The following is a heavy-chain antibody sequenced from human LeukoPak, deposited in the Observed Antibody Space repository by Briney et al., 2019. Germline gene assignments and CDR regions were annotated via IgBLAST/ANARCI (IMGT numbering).Heavy chain of an antibody. V-gene: IGHV4-34*01. Sequence: SETLSLTCAVYGGSFSGYYWSWIRQPPGKGLEWIGEINHSGSTNYNPSLKSRVTISVDTSKNQFSLKLSSVTAADTAVYYCARGFAGGSMDVWGTGTTVSVSS. J-gene: IGHJ6*04. CDR1: GGSFSGYY. CDR2: INHSGST. D-gene: IGHD3-10*01. CDR3: ARGFAGGSMDV.